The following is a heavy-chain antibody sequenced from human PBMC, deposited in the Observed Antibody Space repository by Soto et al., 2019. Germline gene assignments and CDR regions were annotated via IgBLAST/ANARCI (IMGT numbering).Heavy chain of an antibody. V-gene: IGHV4-4*02. D-gene: IGHD1-26*01. CDR2: IFHSGST. J-gene: IGHJ4*02. CDR3: ARVYSGSYSDS. Sequence: SEALSLTCAVPGGSISSNNWWSWVRQPPGKGLEWIGEIFHSGSTHYSPSLKSRVTISVDKSKNHFSLNLTSVTAADTAVYYCARVYSGSYSDSWGQGTLVTSPQ. CDR1: GGSISSNNW.